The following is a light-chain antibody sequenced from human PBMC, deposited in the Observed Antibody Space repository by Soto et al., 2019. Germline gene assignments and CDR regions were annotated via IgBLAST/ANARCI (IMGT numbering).Light chain of an antibody. CDR3: SSYAGNNNLV. CDR2: EVS. J-gene: IGLJ2*01. CDR1: SNDVGGYNY. Sequence: QSALTQPASVSGSPGQSITISCTGSSNDVGGYNYVSWYQQHPGQAPKLIIYEVSDRPSGVSPRFSGSKSGSTASLTVSGLQAEDEADYYCSSYAGNNNLVFGGGTKLTVL. V-gene: IGLV2-14*01.